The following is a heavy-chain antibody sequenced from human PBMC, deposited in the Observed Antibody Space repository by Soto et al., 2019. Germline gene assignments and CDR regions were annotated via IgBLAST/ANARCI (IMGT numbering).Heavy chain of an antibody. Sequence: QVQLVQSGAEVKKSGSSVKVACKVSGDTFSNYAINWVRRAPGQGLEWMGAIVPIFRTTNYAQKSQGRVTITADESTIXPYMELSRLRSDDTATYYCAREASAPGTFREDASDIWGQGTKVTVSS. CDR2: IVPIFRTT. CDR3: AREASAPGTFREDASDI. D-gene: IGHD1-7*01. CDR1: GDTFSNYA. V-gene: IGHV1-69*12. J-gene: IGHJ3*02.